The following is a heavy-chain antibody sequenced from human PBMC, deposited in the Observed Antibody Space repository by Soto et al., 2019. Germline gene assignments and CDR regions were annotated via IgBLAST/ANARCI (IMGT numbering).Heavy chain of an antibody. CDR1: GFTFSTYS. D-gene: IGHD3-22*01. Sequence: GGSLRLSCAASGFTFSTYSMNWVRQAPGKGLEWVSYISSSSSTIFYADSVKGRFTISRDNVKNSLYLQLNSLRDEDTAVYYCAGHSYDRADGMDVWGQGTTVTVSS. CDR3: AGHSYDRADGMDV. V-gene: IGHV3-48*02. J-gene: IGHJ6*02. CDR2: ISSSSSTI.